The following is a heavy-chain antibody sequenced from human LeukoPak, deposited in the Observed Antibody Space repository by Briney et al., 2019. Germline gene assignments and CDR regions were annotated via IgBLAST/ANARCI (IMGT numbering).Heavy chain of an antibody. CDR3: VRDLASSGGN. J-gene: IGHJ4*02. D-gene: IGHD6-25*01. CDR1: GFTVRSNY. CDR2: MYIGGST. V-gene: IGHV3-66*01. Sequence: GGSLRLSCAASGFTVRSNYMSWVRQAPGKGLEWVSVMYIGGSTYYADSVKGRFTISRDNSKNTLYLQMNSLRAEDTAVYYCVRDLASSGGNWGQGTLVTVSS.